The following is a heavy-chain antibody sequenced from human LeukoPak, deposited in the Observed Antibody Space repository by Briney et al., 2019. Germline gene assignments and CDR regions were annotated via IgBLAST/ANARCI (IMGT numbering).Heavy chain of an antibody. V-gene: IGHV4-31*03. Sequence: SQTLSLTCTVSGGSISSGGYYWSWIRQHPGKGLEWIGYIYYSGSTYYNPSLKSRVTISVDTSKNQFSLKLSSVTAADTAVYYCARETRGYSYGGFDYWGQGTLVTVSS. CDR2: IYYSGST. J-gene: IGHJ4*02. CDR3: ARETRGYSYGGFDY. D-gene: IGHD5-18*01. CDR1: GGSISSGGYY.